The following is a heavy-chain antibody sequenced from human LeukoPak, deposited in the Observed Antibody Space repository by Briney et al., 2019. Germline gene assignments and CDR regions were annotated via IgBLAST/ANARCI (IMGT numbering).Heavy chain of an antibody. J-gene: IGHJ4*02. CDR2: FYSGGIK. V-gene: IGHV3-66*01. CDR1: GFTVSSNY. D-gene: IGHD2-2*01. Sequence: GGSLRLSCAASGFTVSSNYMSWVRQAPGKGLEWVSVFYSGGIKQYADSVKGRFTISRDNSKNTLYLQMNSLRAEDTAIYYCAKGLTGYCSSTSCPTFNYWGQGTLVTVSS. CDR3: AKGLTGYCSSTSCPTFNY.